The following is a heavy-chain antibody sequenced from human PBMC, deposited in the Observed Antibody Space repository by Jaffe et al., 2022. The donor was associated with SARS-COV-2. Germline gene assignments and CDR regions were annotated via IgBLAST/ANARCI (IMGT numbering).Heavy chain of an antibody. CDR3: ARGSAYDFWSGYYTPPNWFDP. Sequence: QVQLQQWGAGLLKPSETLSLTCAVYGGSFSGYYWSWIRQPPGKGLEWIGEINHSGSTNYNPSLKSRVTISVDTSKNQFSLKLSSVTAADTAVYYCARGSAYDFWSGYYTPPNWFDPWGQGTLVTVSS. J-gene: IGHJ5*02. CDR1: GGSFSGYY. V-gene: IGHV4-34*01. CDR2: INHSGST. D-gene: IGHD3-3*01.